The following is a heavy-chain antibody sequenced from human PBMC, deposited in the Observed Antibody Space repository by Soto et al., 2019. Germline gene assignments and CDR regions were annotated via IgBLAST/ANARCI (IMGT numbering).Heavy chain of an antibody. V-gene: IGHV4-34*01. CDR2: INHSGST. Sequence: PSETLSLTCAVYGGSFSGYYWSWIRQPPGKGLEWIGEINHSGSTNYNPSLKSRVTISVDTSKNQFSLKLSSVTAADTAVYYCARGASVAWATPSGDFDYWGQGTLVTVSS. CDR3: ARGASVAWATPSGDFDY. D-gene: IGHD3-3*01. CDR1: GGSFSGYY. J-gene: IGHJ4*02.